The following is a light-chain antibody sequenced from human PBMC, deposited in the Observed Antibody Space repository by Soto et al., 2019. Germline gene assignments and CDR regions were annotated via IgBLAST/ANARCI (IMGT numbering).Light chain of an antibody. V-gene: IGLV2-14*03. CDR3: SSYTSSSTLYV. J-gene: IGLJ1*01. CDR2: DVA. Sequence: QSVLTQPASVSGSPGQSIAISCTGASIDVGGYNYVSWYQQHPGKAPKLMIYDVASRPSRVSDRFSGSKSGNTASLTISGLQAEDEADYYCSSYTSSSTLYVFGTGTKVTVL. CDR1: SIDVGGYNY.